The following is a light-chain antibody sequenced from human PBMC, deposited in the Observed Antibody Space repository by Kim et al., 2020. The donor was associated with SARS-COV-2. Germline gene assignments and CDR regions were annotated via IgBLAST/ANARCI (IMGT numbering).Light chain of an antibody. CDR3: SSYTRSSTNYV. J-gene: IGLJ1*01. CDR1: SSDVGSYDY. CDR2: AVS. Sequence: SITISCTGTSSDVGSYDYVSWYQQHPGKAPKLMIYAVSNRPSGVSNRFSGSKSANTASLTISGLHAEDEADYYCSSYTRSSTNYVFGTGTKVTVL. V-gene: IGLV2-14*03.